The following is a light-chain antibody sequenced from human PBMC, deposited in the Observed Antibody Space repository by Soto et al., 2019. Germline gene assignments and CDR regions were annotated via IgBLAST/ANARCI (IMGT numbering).Light chain of an antibody. V-gene: IGKV3-20*01. Sequence: EVVLTQSPVTLSLSPGERATLSCRASQSVSSPYLAWYQQKPGQPPRLLIYGASSRATDIPDRFIGSGSGIDFTLTIAGLAAEDFAMCYCQQYGSSPFTFGPVTKVDI. CDR2: GAS. J-gene: IGKJ3*01. CDR3: QQYGSSPFT. CDR1: QSVSSPY.